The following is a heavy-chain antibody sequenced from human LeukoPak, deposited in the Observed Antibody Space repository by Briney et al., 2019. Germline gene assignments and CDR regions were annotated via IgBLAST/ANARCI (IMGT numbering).Heavy chain of an antibody. CDR2: IYSGGST. J-gene: IGHJ4*02. Sequence: GGSLRLSCAASGFTGSSNYMSWVRQAPGKGLEGVSVIYSGGSTYYADSVKGRFTISRDNSKNTLHLQMYSLRAEDTAVYYCARHSGYGGIHFDYWGQGTLVTVSS. CDR3: ARHSGYGGIHFDY. V-gene: IGHV3-66*02. CDR1: GFTGSSNY. D-gene: IGHD5-12*01.